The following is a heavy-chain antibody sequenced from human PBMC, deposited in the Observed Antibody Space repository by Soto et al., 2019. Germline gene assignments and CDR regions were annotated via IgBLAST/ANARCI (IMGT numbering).Heavy chain of an antibody. CDR3: ARDSSELELGAFDI. V-gene: IGHV4-31*03. CDR1: GGSISSGGYY. Sequence: QVQLQESGPGLVKPSQTLSLTCTVSGGSISSGGYYWSWIRQHPGKGLEWIGYIYYSGSTYYNPSLKSRVTISVDTSKNQFSLKLSSATAADTAVYYCARDSSELELGAFDIWGQGTMVTVSS. D-gene: IGHD1-7*01. J-gene: IGHJ3*02. CDR2: IYYSGST.